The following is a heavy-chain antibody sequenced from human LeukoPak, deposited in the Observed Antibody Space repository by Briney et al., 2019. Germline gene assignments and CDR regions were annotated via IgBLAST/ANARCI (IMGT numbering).Heavy chain of an antibody. V-gene: IGHV3-30*04. CDR2: ISYDGSNK. J-gene: IGHJ4*02. CDR1: GFTFSSYA. Sequence: QTGGSLRLSCAASGFTFSSYAMHWVRQAPGKGLEWVAVISYDGSNKYYADSVKGRFTISRDNSKNTLYLQMDSLRAEDTAVYYCARGGAPYWGQGTLVTVSS. CDR3: ARGGAPY. D-gene: IGHD1-26*01.